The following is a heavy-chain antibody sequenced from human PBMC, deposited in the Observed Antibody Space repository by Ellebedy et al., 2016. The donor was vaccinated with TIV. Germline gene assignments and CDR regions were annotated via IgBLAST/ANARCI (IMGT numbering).Heavy chain of an antibody. CDR2: IYSSGGT. CDR1: GFTFSSYG. V-gene: IGHV3-53*01. J-gene: IGHJ4*02. Sequence: GGSLRLSCAASGFTFSSYGMHWVRQAPGRGLEWASTIYSSGGTYYAGSVKGRFTISRDNSKNTLYLQMNSLRAEDTAVYYCAGGISVAGTSLGFWGQGTLVTVSS. D-gene: IGHD6-19*01. CDR3: AGGISVAGTSLGF.